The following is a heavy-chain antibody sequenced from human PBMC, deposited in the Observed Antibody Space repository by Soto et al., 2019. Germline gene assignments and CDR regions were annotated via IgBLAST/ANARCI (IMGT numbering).Heavy chain of an antibody. CDR2: IYYSGST. D-gene: IGHD3-10*01. Sequence: QVQLQESGPGLVKTSQTLSLTCTVSGGSISSGGYYWSWIRQHPGKGLEWIGYIYYSGSTYYNPSLKSRVTISVDTPKNQFSLQLSSVTAADTAVYYCARAGSPGAFDIWGQGTMVTVSS. V-gene: IGHV4-31*03. J-gene: IGHJ3*02. CDR1: GGSISSGGYY. CDR3: ARAGSPGAFDI.